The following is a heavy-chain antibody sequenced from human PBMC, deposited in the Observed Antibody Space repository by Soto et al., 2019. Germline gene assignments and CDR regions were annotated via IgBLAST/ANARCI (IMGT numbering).Heavy chain of an antibody. CDR1: GFNFSSYA. D-gene: IGHD6-13*01. CDR2: ISYDGSNK. V-gene: IGHV3-30-3*01. Sequence: GGSLRLSCAASGFNFSSYAMHWVRQAPGKGLEWVAVISYDGSNKYYADSVKGRFTISRDNSKNTLYLQMNSLRAEDTAVYYCARGVDSSSWYGWFDPWGQGTLVTVSS. J-gene: IGHJ5*02. CDR3: ARGVDSSSWYGWFDP.